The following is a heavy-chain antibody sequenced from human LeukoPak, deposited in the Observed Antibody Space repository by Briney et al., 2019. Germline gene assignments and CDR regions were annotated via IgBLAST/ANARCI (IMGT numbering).Heavy chain of an antibody. D-gene: IGHD3-22*01. V-gene: IGHV3-7*03. Sequence: PGGSLRLSCAVSGFTFSNYWMSWVRQAPGKGLEWVANIKQDGSEKYYVDSVEGRFTISRDNAKNSLYLQMNSLRTEDTALYYCATAPYDSIGIFDYWGQGTLVTVSS. CDR3: ATAPYDSIGIFDY. CDR2: IKQDGSEK. J-gene: IGHJ4*02. CDR1: GFTFSNYW.